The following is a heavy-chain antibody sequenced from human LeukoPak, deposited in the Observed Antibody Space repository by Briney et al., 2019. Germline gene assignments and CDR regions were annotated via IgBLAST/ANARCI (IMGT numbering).Heavy chain of an antibody. CDR2: INNGGDST. D-gene: IGHD2-2*01. CDR1: GFTFSSYA. V-gene: IGHV3-23*01. J-gene: IGHJ4*02. Sequence: GGSLRLSCEASGFTFSSYAMSWVRQAPGKGLEWVSAINNGGDSTYYANSVKGRFTISRDNSKNTLYLQMNSLRAEDTAVYYCAKAGPLDIVVVPAANDYWGQGTLVTVSS. CDR3: AKAGPLDIVVVPAANDY.